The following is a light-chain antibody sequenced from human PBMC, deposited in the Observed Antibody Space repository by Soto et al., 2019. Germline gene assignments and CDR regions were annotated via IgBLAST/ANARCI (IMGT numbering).Light chain of an antibody. CDR3: QHYGGSPIT. J-gene: IGKJ5*01. V-gene: IGKV3-20*01. CDR1: QGVSSR. CDR2: GAS. Sequence: EIVLTQSPGTLSLSPGERATLSCRASQGVSSRLAWYQHKPGQAPRLLISGASNRATGIPDRFSGGGSGTDFTLTISRLEPEDFALYYCQHYGGSPITFGQGTRLEIK.